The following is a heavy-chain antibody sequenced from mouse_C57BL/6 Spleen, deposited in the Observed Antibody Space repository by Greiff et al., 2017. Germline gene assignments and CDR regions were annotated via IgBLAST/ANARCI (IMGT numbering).Heavy chain of an antibody. CDR3: ARDYYYGSSYAMDY. D-gene: IGHD1-1*01. CDR2: ISSGSSTI. Sequence: EVQLVESGGGLVKPGGSLKLSCAASGFTFSDYGMHWVRQAPEKGLEWVAYISSGSSTIYYADKVKGRITISRDNAKNTLFLQMTSLRSEDTAMYYCARDYYYGSSYAMDYWGQGTSVTVSS. V-gene: IGHV5-17*01. CDR1: GFTFSDYG. J-gene: IGHJ4*01.